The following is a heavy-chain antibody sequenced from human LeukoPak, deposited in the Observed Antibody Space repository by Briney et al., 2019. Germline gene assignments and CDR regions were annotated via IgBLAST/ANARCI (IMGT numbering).Heavy chain of an antibody. CDR2: ISSSSSYI. J-gene: IGHJ4*02. V-gene: IGHV3-21*01. Sequence: GGSLRLSCVASGFTFSTYAMHWVRQAPGKGLEWVSSISSSSSYIYYADSVKGRFTISRDNAKNSLYLQMNSLRAEDTAVYYCAREIWFGELEGDYWGQGTLVTVSS. CDR3: AREIWFGELEGDY. CDR1: GFTFSTYA. D-gene: IGHD3-10*01.